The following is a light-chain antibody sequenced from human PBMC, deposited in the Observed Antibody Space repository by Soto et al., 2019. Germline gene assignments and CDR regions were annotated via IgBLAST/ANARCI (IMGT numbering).Light chain of an antibody. CDR1: QSLNSN. CDR2: GAS. V-gene: IGKV3-15*01. Sequence: EIVMTQSPATLSVSPGERATLSCRASQSLNSNLAWYQQKPGQAPRLLIYGASTRATGIPARFSGSGSGTDFTLTISSLQSEDFAVYYCQQYNTWPPITFGQGTRLRLN. CDR3: QQYNTWPPIT. J-gene: IGKJ5*01.